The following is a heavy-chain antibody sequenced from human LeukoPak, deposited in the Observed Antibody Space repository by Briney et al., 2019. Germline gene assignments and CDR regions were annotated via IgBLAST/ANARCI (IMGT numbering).Heavy chain of an antibody. Sequence: SGGSLRLSCAASGFTFSSYYMSWVHQAPGKGLEWVANIKHDESEQSYVDSVKGRFTISRDNAKNSLYLQMNSLRAEDTAVYYCARIPPTVIVFNYWGQGTLVTVSS. J-gene: IGHJ4*02. V-gene: IGHV3-7*01. D-gene: IGHD2-15*01. CDR2: IKHDESEQ. CDR3: ARIPPTVIVFNY. CDR1: GFTFSSYY.